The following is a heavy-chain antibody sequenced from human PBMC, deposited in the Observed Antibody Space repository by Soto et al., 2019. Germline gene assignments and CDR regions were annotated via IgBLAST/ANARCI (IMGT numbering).Heavy chain of an antibody. D-gene: IGHD3-3*01. V-gene: IGHV3-23*01. CDR2: ISGSGGST. J-gene: IGHJ6*03. CDR1: GFTFSSYA. CDR3: ASPNPIFGVVYYYYMDV. Sequence: GGSLRLSCAASGFTFSSYAMSWVRQAPGKGLEWVSAISGSGGSTYYADSVKGRFTISRDNSKNTLYLQMNSLRAEDTAVYYCASPNPIFGVVYYYYMDVWGKGTTVTVSS.